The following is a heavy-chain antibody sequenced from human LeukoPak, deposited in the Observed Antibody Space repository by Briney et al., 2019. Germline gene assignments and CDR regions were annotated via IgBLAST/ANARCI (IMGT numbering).Heavy chain of an antibody. CDR1: GFTFSSYS. J-gene: IGHJ4*02. Sequence: PGGSLRLSCAASGFTFSSYSMNWVRQAPGKGLEWVSYISSSSSTIYYADYVKGRFTISRDNAKNSLYLQMNSLRAEDTAVYYCARAGYVGDFDYWGQGTLVTVSS. V-gene: IGHV3-48*04. CDR3: ARAGYVGDFDY. CDR2: ISSSSSTI. D-gene: IGHD3-16*01.